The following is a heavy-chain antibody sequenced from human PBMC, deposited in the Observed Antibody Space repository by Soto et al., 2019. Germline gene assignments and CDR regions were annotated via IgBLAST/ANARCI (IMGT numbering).Heavy chain of an antibody. V-gene: IGHV1-2*02. CDR2: INPNSGGT. D-gene: IGHD3-10*01. J-gene: IGHJ6*02. CDR3: AKPTITMVRGVISYGMDV. CDR1: GYTFTGYY. Sequence: ASVKVSCKASGYTFTGYYMHWVRQAPGQGLEWMGWINPNSGGTNYAQKFQGRVTMTRDTPISTAYMELSRLRSDDTAVYYCAKPTITMVRGVISYGMDVWGQGTTVTVSS.